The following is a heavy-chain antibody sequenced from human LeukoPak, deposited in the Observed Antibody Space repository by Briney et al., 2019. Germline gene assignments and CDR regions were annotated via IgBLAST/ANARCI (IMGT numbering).Heavy chain of an antibody. D-gene: IGHD2-2*01. V-gene: IGHV3-21*05. CDR2: INDVSDDI. Sequence: GGSLRLSCAASEFTFSLYAMNWVRQAPGKGPEWVSYINDVSDDIHYADSVKGRFTISRDNAKNTLYLQMNSLRAEDTAVYYCARDTFQPGRIDCWGQGTPVIVSS. CDR3: ARDTFQPGRIDC. J-gene: IGHJ4*02. CDR1: EFTFSLYA.